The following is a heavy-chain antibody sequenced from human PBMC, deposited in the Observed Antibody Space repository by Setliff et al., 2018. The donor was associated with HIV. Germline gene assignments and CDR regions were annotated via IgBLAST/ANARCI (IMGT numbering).Heavy chain of an antibody. Sequence: LETLSLTCTVSGGSISSYYWSWIRQPPGKGLEWIGYIYYSGSTNYNPSLKSRVTISVDTSKNQFSLKLSSVTAADTAVYYCASSNYRFVYFDYWGQGTLVTVSS. CDR1: GGSISSYY. D-gene: IGHD1-7*01. V-gene: IGHV4-59*01. CDR3: ASSNYRFVYFDY. CDR2: IYYSGST. J-gene: IGHJ4*02.